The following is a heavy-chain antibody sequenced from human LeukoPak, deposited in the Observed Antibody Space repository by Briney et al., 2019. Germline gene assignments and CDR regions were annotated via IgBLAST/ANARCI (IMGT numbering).Heavy chain of an antibody. V-gene: IGHV4-59*01. CDR3: ARGSGFYGY. D-gene: IGHD6-19*01. CDR1: GGSLSSYY. Sequence: SETLSLTCTVSGGSLSSYYWSWIRQPPGKGLEWIGHIYYTGSTNYNPSLKSRVTISVDTSKNQFSLKLSSVTAADTAVYYCARGSGFYGYWGRGTLVTVSS. J-gene: IGHJ4*02. CDR2: IYYTGST.